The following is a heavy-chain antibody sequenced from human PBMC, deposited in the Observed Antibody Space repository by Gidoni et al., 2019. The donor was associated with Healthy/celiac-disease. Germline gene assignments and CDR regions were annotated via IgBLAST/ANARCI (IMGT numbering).Heavy chain of an antibody. D-gene: IGHD3-10*01. CDR3: ARGVMVRGVINYYYYYMDV. Sequence: QVQLQQWGAGLLKPSATLSLTCAVYGGSFSGSYWSWIRQPPGKGLEWSGEINHSGSTNYNPALKSRVTISVDTSKNQFSLKLSSVTAADTAVYYCARGVMVRGVINYYYYYMDVWGKGTTVTVSS. CDR1: GGSFSGSY. V-gene: IGHV4-34*01. CDR2: INHSGST. J-gene: IGHJ6*03.